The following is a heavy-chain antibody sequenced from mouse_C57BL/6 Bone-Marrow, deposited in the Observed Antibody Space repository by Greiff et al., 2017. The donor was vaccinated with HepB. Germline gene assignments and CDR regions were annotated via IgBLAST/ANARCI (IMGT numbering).Heavy chain of an antibody. Sequence: EVKLMESGGGLVKPGGSLKLSCAASGFTFSDYGMHWVRQAPEKGLEWVAYISSGSSSIYYADTVKGRFTISRDNAKNTLFLQMTSLRSEDTAMYYCAKPLYYGSRRTWFAYWGQGTLVTVSA. V-gene: IGHV5-17*01. J-gene: IGHJ3*01. D-gene: IGHD1-1*01. CDR1: GFTFSDYG. CDR3: AKPLYYGSRRTWFAY. CDR2: ISSGSSSI.